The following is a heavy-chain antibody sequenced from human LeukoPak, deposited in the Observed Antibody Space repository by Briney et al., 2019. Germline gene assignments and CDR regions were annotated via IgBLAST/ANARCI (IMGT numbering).Heavy chain of an antibody. Sequence: GGSLRLSCAASGFTFDDYTKHWVRQAPGKGLEGVSLISWDGGSTYYADSVKGRFTISRDNSKNSLYLQMNSLRTEDTALYYCAKDQSGSYDYWGQGTLVTVSS. CDR2: ISWDGGST. D-gene: IGHD1-26*01. CDR3: AKDQSGSYDY. CDR1: GFTFDDYT. J-gene: IGHJ4*02. V-gene: IGHV3-43*01.